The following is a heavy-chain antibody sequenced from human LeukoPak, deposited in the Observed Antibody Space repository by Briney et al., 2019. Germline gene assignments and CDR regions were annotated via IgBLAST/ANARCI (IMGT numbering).Heavy chain of an antibody. CDR1: GFTVSSDC. Sequence: GGSLRLSCTASGFTVSSDCMSWVRQAPGTGLEWVSVIYSGGSTNYADSVKGRFTISRDNPKNTLDLQMNSLRAEDTAVYYCVRGMAAAGSYYFDYWGQGILVTVSS. CDR2: IYSGGST. V-gene: IGHV3-53*01. CDR3: VRGMAAAGSYYFDY. J-gene: IGHJ4*02. D-gene: IGHD6-13*01.